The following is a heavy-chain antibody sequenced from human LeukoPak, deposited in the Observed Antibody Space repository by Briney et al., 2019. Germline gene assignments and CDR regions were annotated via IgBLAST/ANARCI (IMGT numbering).Heavy chain of an antibody. CDR3: AKDSFTMVQGLADY. Sequence: GGSLRLCCAASGFTFSSYAMSWDRQAPGKGLEWVSAISGSGGSTYYADSVKGRFTISRDNSKNTLYLQMNSLRAEDTAVYYCAKDSFTMVQGLADYWGQGTLVTVSS. CDR1: GFTFSSYA. J-gene: IGHJ4*02. D-gene: IGHD3-10*01. V-gene: IGHV3-23*01. CDR2: ISGSGGST.